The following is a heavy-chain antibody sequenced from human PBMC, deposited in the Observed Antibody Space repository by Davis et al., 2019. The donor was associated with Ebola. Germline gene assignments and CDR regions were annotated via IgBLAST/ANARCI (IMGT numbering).Heavy chain of an antibody. Sequence: AASVKVSCKASGYTFTGYYMHWVRQAPGQGLEWMGRINPNSGGTNYAQKFQGRVTMTRDTSISTAYMELSRLRSDDTAVYYCARRYVAAAGPRDYYGMDVWGQGTTVTVSS. V-gene: IGHV1-2*06. J-gene: IGHJ6*02. CDR2: INPNSGGT. D-gene: IGHD6-13*01. CDR3: ARRYVAAAGPRDYYGMDV. CDR1: GYTFTGYY.